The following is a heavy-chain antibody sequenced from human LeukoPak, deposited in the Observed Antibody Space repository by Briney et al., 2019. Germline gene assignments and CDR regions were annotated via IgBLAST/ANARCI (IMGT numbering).Heavy chain of an antibody. CDR1: GGSISGSF. CDR2: IYASGRT. D-gene: IGHD2-2*01. V-gene: IGHV4-4*07. Sequence: SETLSLTCTVSGGSISGSFWSWVRQPAGKGLEWIGRIYASGRTNYNPSLKSRITMSVDTSKNQFSLKLSSVTAADTAVYYCARGRYCSSTSCLFDYWGQGTLVTVSS. J-gene: IGHJ4*02. CDR3: ARGRYCSSTSCLFDY.